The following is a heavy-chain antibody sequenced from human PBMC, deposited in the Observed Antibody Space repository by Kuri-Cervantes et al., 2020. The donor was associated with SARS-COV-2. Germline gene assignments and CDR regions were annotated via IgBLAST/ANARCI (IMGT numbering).Heavy chain of an antibody. V-gene: IGHV1-69*06. CDR2: IIPLFGTT. D-gene: IGHD1-26*01. CDR1: GGTFSSYA. CDR3: ARERASGWAGDFDY. J-gene: IGHJ4*02. Sequence: SVKVSCKASGGTFSSYAVTWVRQAPGQGLEWMGRIIPLFGTTIYAQKFRGRVTVTADKSTNTAYMELSSLRSEDTAVYYCARERASGWAGDFDYWGQGTLVTVSS.